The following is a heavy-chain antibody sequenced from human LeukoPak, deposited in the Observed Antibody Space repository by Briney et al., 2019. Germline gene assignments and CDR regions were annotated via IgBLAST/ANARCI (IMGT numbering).Heavy chain of an antibody. Sequence: SSETLSLTCTVSGGSISSYYWSWIRQPPGKGLEWIGYIYYSGSTYYNPSLKSRVTISVDTSKNQFSLKLSSVTAADTAVYYCARGSYYDYYYGMDVWGQGTTVTVSS. J-gene: IGHJ6*02. CDR2: IYYSGST. CDR1: GGSISSYY. V-gene: IGHV4-30-4*01. CDR3: ARGSYYDYYYGMDV.